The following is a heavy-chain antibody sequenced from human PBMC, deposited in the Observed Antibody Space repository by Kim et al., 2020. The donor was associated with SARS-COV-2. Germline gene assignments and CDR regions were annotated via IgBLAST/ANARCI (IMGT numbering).Heavy chain of an antibody. CDR2: ISYDGSNK. CDR1: GFTFSSYA. V-gene: IGHV3-30-3*01. J-gene: IGHJ4*02. CDR3: ARDGQSGYSYGYRFDY. Sequence: GGSLRLSCAASGFTFSSYAMHWVRQAPGKGLEWVAVISYDGSNKYYADSVKGRFTISRDNSKNTLYLQMNSLRAEDTAVYYCARDGQSGYSYGYRFDYWGQGTLVTVSS. D-gene: IGHD5-18*01.